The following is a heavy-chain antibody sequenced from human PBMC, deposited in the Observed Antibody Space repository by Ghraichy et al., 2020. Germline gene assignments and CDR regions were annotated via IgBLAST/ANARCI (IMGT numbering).Heavy chain of an antibody. CDR1: GYDISNSNW. Sequence: SETLSLTCSVSGYDISNSNWWGWIRPPPGKGLEWIGHLYYTGSTFYNPSLESRVTMSVDTSKNQFSLKLRSVTAADTAVYFCARIIVGAYFDSWGQGTLVSVSS. V-gene: IGHV4-28*01. D-gene: IGHD2-21*01. CDR2: LYYTGST. CDR3: ARIIVGAYFDS. J-gene: IGHJ4*02.